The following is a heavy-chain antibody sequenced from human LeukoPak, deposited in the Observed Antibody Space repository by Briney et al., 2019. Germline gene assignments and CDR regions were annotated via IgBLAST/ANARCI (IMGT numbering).Heavy chain of an antibody. CDR2: IYYSGST. J-gene: IGHJ5*02. CDR3: AIYYYDSSGYLRFDP. Sequence: PSETLSLTCTVSGGSISSYYWSWIRQPPGKGLEWLGYIYYSGSTNYNPSLKSRVTISVDTSKNQFSLKLSSVTAADTAVYYCAIYYYDSSGYLRFDPWGQGTLVTVSS. CDR1: GGSISSYY. D-gene: IGHD3-22*01. V-gene: IGHV4-59*01.